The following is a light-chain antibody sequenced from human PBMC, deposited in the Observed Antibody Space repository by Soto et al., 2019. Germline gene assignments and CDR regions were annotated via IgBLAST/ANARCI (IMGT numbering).Light chain of an antibody. CDR1: QSLLYSNGNNY. V-gene: IGKV2-28*01. J-gene: IGKJ2*01. CDR3: MQPLQRPYI. CDR2: LAS. Sequence: DIVMTQSPLSLPVTPEEPASISCRSSQSLLYSNGNNYLDWYLQKPGQSPQLLIYLASSRASGVADRFSCSGSGTDFTLTVSRVEAEDVGVYYFMQPLQRPYIFGQWTKLEIK.